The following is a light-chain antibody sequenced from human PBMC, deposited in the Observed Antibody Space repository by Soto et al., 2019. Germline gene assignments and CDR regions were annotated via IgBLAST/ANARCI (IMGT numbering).Light chain of an antibody. CDR1: QSVSSA. V-gene: IGKV3-15*01. CDR3: QQYNNWPPWT. CDR2: GAS. Sequence: EIMMTQSPATLSVSPGEGGTLSCRASQSVSSALVWYQQKPGQAPRLLIYGASNRATDIPARFSGSGSGTDFTLTISSLQSEDFAVYYCQQYNNWPPWTFGQGTKVEIK. J-gene: IGKJ1*01.